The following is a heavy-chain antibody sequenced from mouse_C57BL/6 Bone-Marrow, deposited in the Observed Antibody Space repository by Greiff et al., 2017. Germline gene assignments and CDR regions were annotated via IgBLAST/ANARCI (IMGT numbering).Heavy chain of an antibody. CDR3: ARYYYGSSFSWFAY. V-gene: IGHV1-81*01. D-gene: IGHD1-1*01. J-gene: IGHJ3*01. CDR1: GYTFTSYG. Sequence: VMLQQSGAELARPGASVKLSCKASGYTFTSYGISWVKQRTGQGLEWIGEIYPRSGNTYYNEKFKGKATLTADKSSSTAYMELRSLTSEDSAVYFCARYYYGSSFSWFAYWGQGTLVTVSA. CDR2: IYPRSGNT.